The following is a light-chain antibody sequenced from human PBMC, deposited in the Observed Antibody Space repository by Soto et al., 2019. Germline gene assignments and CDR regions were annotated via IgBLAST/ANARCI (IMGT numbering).Light chain of an antibody. J-gene: IGKJ1*01. CDR2: AAS. CDR1: QDIINF. CDR3: QNYNSVPWT. Sequence: DIQMTQSPSSLSASVGDRVSITCRASQDIINFLAWYQQKPGKVPKLLIYAASTLQSGVPSRFSGSGSGTDFPLTVSTLQPEDVATYYCQNYNSVPWTFGQGTKVEIK. V-gene: IGKV1-27*01.